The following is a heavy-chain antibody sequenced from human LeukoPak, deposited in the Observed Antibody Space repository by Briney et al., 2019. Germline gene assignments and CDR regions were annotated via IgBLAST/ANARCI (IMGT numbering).Heavy chain of an antibody. D-gene: IGHD3-22*01. CDR1: GFTVSSTH. J-gene: IGHJ3*02. CDR3: ARGGRGSAAVVAPRSFDI. Sequence: GGSLRLSCEASGFTVSSTHMVWVRRAPGKGLEWVSVTYTGGNSYYAGSVQGRFIISRDISKNTLYLQMNNLRAEDSALYYCARGGRGSAAVVAPRSFDIWGQGTMVTVSS. V-gene: IGHV3-53*01. CDR2: TYTGGNS.